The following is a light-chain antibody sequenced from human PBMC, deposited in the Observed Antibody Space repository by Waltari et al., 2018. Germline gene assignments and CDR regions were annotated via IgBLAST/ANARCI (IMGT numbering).Light chain of an antibody. V-gene: IGLV2-23*02. J-gene: IGLJ1*01. CDR1: SSDVWSYNL. CDR2: EVS. Sequence: QSVLTQPASVSGSPGQSITISCTGTSSDVWSYNLLSWYQQHPGKAPKLMIYEVSKRPSGVSNRFSGSKSGNTASLTISGLQAEDEADYYCCSYAGSSTSYVFGTGTKVTVL. CDR3: CSYAGSSTSYV.